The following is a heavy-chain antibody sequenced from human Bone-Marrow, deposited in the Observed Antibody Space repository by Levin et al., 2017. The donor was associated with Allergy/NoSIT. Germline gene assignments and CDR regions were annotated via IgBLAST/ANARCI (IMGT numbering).Heavy chain of an antibody. CDR1: GYRFTTYW. CDR3: ATGTTSFSAGWFNY. D-gene: IGHD1/OR15-1a*01. J-gene: IGHJ4*02. CDR2: IDPRDSYI. Sequence: GASVKVSCKGSGYRFTTYWISWVRQKPGKGLEWMGRIDPRDSYINYNPSFQGHVTLSADKSIDTAFLQWDSLTASDTAMYYCATGTTSFSAGWFNYWGQGTLVIVSS. V-gene: IGHV5-10-1*01.